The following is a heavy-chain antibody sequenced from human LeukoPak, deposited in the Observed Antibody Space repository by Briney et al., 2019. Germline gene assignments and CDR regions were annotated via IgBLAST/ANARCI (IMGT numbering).Heavy chain of an antibody. CDR2: ISGHSSTI. Sequence: GGSLRLSCAASGFTFSSYSMNWVRQAPGKGLEWVSYISGHSSTIYYADSVKGRFTISRDNAKNSLYLQMNSLRAEDTAVYYCARPLNDHDSGYWGQGTLVTVSS. CDR3: ARPLNDHDSGY. D-gene: IGHD1-1*01. CDR1: GFTFSSYS. J-gene: IGHJ4*02. V-gene: IGHV3-48*01.